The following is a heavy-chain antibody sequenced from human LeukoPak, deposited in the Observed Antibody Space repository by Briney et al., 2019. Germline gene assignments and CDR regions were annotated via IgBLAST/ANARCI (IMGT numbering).Heavy chain of an antibody. J-gene: IGHJ4*02. CDR3: ARDGAYYYDSSGSYYFDY. D-gene: IGHD3-22*01. V-gene: IGHV3-53*05. CDR2: IYSGGST. CDR1: GFTVSSNY. Sequence: GGSLRLSCAASGFTVSSNYMSWVRQAPGKGLEWVSVIYSGGSTYYADSVKGRFTISRDNSKNTLYLQMNSLRAEDTAVYYCARDGAYYYDSSGSYYFDYWGQGTLVTVSS.